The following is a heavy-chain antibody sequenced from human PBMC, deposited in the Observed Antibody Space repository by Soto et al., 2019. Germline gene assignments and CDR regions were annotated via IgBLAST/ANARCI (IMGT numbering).Heavy chain of an antibody. CDR1: GSISSGGYY. CDR3: ARVGQQLGNWFDP. J-gene: IGHJ5*02. D-gene: IGHD6-13*01. CDR2: IYYSGST. Sequence: GSISSGGYYWSWIRQHPGKGLEWIGYIYYSGSTYYNPSLKSRVTISVDTSKNQFSLKLSSVTAADTAVYYCARVGQQLGNWFDPWGQGTLVTVSS. V-gene: IGHV4-31*02.